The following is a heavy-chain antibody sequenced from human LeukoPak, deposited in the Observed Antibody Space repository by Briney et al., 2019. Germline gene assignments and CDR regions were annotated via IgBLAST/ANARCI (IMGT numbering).Heavy chain of an antibody. CDR3: ARQTAMGRSGDY. Sequence: GESLKFSCKASGYGFTSYWIGWVRQMPGKGLEWMGIIDPSDSETRYTPSFQGQVTISVDKSLTTADLQWNSLKASDTAMYYCARQTAMGRSGDYWGQGTLVTVSS. CDR2: IDPSDSET. D-gene: IGHD5-18*01. V-gene: IGHV5-51*01. J-gene: IGHJ4*02. CDR1: GYGFTSYW.